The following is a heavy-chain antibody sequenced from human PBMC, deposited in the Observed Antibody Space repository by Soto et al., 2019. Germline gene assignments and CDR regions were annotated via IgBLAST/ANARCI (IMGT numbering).Heavy chain of an antibody. CDR3: AKATDTEYYDIDY. CDR2: ISYSGGSR. V-gene: IGHV3-23*01. Sequence: EVKLLESGGGLVQPGGSLRLSCTASGFAFDRFAMNWVRQAPGKGPQWVSSISYSGGSRYYADSVKGRFTVSRDNSKKTLFLQINNLRAEDTAVYYCAKATDTEYYDIDYWGQGTLVTVAS. J-gene: IGHJ4*02. D-gene: IGHD3-9*01. CDR1: GFAFDRFA.